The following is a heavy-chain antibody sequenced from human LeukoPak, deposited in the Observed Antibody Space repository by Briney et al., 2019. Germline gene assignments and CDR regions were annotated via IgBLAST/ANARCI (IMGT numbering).Heavy chain of an antibody. J-gene: IGHJ4*02. CDR3: AKDKNVLRFLEWCDY. D-gene: IGHD3-3*01. Sequence: TGGSLRLSCAASGFTFSSYAMSWVRQAPGKGLEWVSAISGSGGSTYYADSVKGRFTISRDNSKNTLYLQMNSLRAEDTAVYYCAKDKNVLRFLEWCDYWGQGTLVTVSS. V-gene: IGHV3-23*01. CDR1: GFTFSSYA. CDR2: ISGSGGST.